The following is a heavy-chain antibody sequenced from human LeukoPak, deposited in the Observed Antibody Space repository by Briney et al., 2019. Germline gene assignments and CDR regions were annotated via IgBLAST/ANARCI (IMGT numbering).Heavy chain of an antibody. Sequence: GGSLRLSCAASGFTLSTYSMNWVRQAPGKGLEWVSSISSSSNHIYYADSVKGRSTISRDNAENSLHLQMNSLRAEDTAVYYCARDVGLDSWGQGTLVTVSS. CDR1: GFTLSTYS. J-gene: IGHJ5*01. V-gene: IGHV3-21*01. CDR3: ARDVGLDS. CDR2: ISSSSNHI. D-gene: IGHD1-26*01.